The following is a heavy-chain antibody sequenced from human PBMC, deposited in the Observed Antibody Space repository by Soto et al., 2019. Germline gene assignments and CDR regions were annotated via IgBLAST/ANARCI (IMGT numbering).Heavy chain of an antibody. CDR2: SSNSGTFS. CDR3: ARSGDNYNRLDY. CDR1: GFTFSDYY. V-gene: IGHV3-11*06. D-gene: IGHD1-1*01. Sequence: NPGGSLRLSCYGSGFTFSDYYISWIRQAPGKGLEWISYSSNSGTFSRYADSVKGRFSISRDNTKNLLYLQMNSLRAEDTAVYYCARSGDNYNRLDYWGQGTPVTVSS. J-gene: IGHJ4*02.